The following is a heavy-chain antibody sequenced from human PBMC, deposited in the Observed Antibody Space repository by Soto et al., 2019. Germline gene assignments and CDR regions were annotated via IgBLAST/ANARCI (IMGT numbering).Heavy chain of an antibody. V-gene: IGHV3-48*02. CDR2: ISSSSSTI. Sequence: PGGSLRLSCAASGFTFSSYSMNWVRQTPGKGLEWVSYISSSSSTIYYADSVKGRFTISRDNAKNSLYLQMNSLRDEDTAVYYCAREPPPYCSAGSCYFRSWFDPWGQGTLVTVSS. CDR1: GFTFSSYS. CDR3: AREPPPYCSAGSCYFRSWFDP. J-gene: IGHJ5*02. D-gene: IGHD2-15*01.